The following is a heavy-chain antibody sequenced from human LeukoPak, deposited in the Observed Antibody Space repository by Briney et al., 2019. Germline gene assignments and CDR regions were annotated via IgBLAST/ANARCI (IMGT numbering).Heavy chain of an antibody. CDR2: IYHSGST. CDR1: GYSISRGYY. D-gene: IGHD2-21*01. V-gene: IGHV4-38-2*02. CDR3: ARVLGSVVAGRFDP. Sequence: SETLSLTCTVSGYSISRGYYWGWIRQPPGKGLEWIGSIYHSGSTYYNPSLKSRVTISVDTSKNQFSLKLSSVTAADTAVYYCARVLGSVVAGRFDPWGQGTLVTVSS. J-gene: IGHJ5*02.